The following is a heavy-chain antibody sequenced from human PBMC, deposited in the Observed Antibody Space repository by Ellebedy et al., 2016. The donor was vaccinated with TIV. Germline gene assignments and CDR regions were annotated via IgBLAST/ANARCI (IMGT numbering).Heavy chain of an antibody. D-gene: IGHD3-10*01. CDR2: ITSSSSYI. V-gene: IGHV3-21*04. Sequence: GESLKISCAASGFTFSSYAMSWVRQAPGKGLEWVSSITSSSSYIYYADSVKGRFTISRDNAKSSLFLQMNSLRAEDTAVYYCARDLMASNWFDPWGQGTLVTVSS. J-gene: IGHJ5*02. CDR1: GFTFSSYA. CDR3: ARDLMASNWFDP.